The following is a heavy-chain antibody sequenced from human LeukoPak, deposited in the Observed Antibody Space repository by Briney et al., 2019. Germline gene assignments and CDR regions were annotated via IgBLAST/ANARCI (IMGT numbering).Heavy chain of an antibody. Sequence: GGSLRLSCAAPGFTFSSSDMHWVRQGTGRSLEWVSAIGTAGDTYYAGSVKGRFTISRENAKNSLYLQMNSLRAGDTAVYYCARVLDGSGSYEYWGQGTLVTVSS. CDR3: ARVLDGSGSYEY. CDR1: GFTFSSSD. D-gene: IGHD3-10*01. V-gene: IGHV3-13*01. CDR2: IGTAGDT. J-gene: IGHJ4*02.